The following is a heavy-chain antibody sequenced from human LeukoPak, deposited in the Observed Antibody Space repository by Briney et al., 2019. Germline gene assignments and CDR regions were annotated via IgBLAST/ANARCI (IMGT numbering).Heavy chain of an antibody. Sequence: GASVKVPCKASGYTFTGYYMHWVRQAPGQGLEWMGWINPNSGGTNYAQKFQGRVTMTRDTSISTAYMELSRLRSDDTAVYYCAKKKGYGSSWEFDYWGQGTLVTVSS. D-gene: IGHD6-13*01. J-gene: IGHJ4*02. CDR3: AKKKGYGSSWEFDY. CDR2: INPNSGGT. CDR1: GYTFTGYY. V-gene: IGHV1-2*02.